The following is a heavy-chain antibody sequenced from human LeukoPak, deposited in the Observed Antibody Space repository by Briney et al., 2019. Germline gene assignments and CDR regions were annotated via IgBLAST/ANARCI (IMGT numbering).Heavy chain of an antibody. J-gene: IGHJ6*03. Sequence: GGSLRLSCAASGFTFSTYNMNWVRQVPGKGLEWVSYISISSNTIYYADSVKGRFTISRDNAKNSLYLQMNSLRAEDTAVYYCARVNARFLEWLPNYYYMDVWGKGTTVTVSS. V-gene: IGHV3-48*04. CDR2: ISISSNTI. CDR3: ARVNARFLEWLPNYYYMDV. D-gene: IGHD3-3*01. CDR1: GFTFSTYN.